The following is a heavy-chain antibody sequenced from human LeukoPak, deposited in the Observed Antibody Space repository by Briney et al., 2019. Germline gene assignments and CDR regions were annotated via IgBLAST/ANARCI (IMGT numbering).Heavy chain of an antibody. J-gene: IGHJ4*02. CDR3: AKDLAAVAGPFDY. CDR1: GFTFDDYA. D-gene: IGHD6-19*01. Sequence: GGSLRLSCAVSGFTFDDYAMHWVRQAPGKGLEWVSGISWNSGSIGYADSVKGRFTISRDNAKNSLYLQMNSLRAEDTALYYCAKDLAAVAGPFDYWGQGTLVTVSS. CDR2: ISWNSGSI. V-gene: IGHV3-9*01.